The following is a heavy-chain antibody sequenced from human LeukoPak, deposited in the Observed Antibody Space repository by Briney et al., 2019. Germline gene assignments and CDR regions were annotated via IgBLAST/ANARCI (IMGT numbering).Heavy chain of an antibody. CDR3: ARKGLNSKRIYFSDY. D-gene: IGHD3/OR15-3a*01. J-gene: IGHJ4*02. CDR1: ESTFSNYW. CDR2: IWPGDSDT. Sequence: GESLKISCTGSESTFSNYWVAWVRQMPGKGLEWMGIIWPGDSDTRYSPSFQGQVTISADKSINTAYLQWSSLQASDTAMYYCARKGLNSKRIYFSDYWGQGSLVTVSS. V-gene: IGHV5-51*01.